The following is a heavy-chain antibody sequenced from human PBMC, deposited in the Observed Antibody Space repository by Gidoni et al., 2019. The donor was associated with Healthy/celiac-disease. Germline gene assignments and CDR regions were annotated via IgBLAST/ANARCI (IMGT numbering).Heavy chain of an antibody. CDR2: INHSGST. V-gene: IGHV4-34*01. CDR1: GGSFSGYY. D-gene: IGHD3-16*01. J-gene: IGHJ6*02. Sequence: QVQLQQWGAGLLKPSETLSLTCAVYGGSFSGYYWSWIRQPPGKGLEWIGEINHSGSTNYNPSLKRRVTISVDTSKNQFSLKLSSVTAADTAVYYCASLGSYGYYYGMDVWGQGTTVTVSS. CDR3: ASLGSYGYYYGMDV.